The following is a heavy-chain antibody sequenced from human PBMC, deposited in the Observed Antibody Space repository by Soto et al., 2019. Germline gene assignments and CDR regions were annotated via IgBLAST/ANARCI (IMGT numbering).Heavy chain of an antibody. Sequence: QVQLVQSGAEVKKPGSSVQVSCKASGGSFSTYSISWVRQAPGQGLEWMGGIIPIFGTSNYAQKFQGRVTITADKSTNTAYMELSSLRSEDTAVYYCAITYGDYVVGAFDIWGQGTMVTVSS. CDR3: AITYGDYVVGAFDI. J-gene: IGHJ3*02. V-gene: IGHV1-69*06. D-gene: IGHD4-17*01. CDR2: IIPIFGTS. CDR1: GGSFSTYS.